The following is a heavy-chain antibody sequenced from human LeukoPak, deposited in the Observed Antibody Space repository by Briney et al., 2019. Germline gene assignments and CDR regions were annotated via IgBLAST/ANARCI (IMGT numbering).Heavy chain of an antibody. J-gene: IGHJ4*02. D-gene: IGHD3-16*01. CDR2: ISSSGGDT. CDR1: GFTLSSYA. V-gene: IGHV3-23*01. Sequence: GGSLRLSCAASGFTLSSYAMGWVRQAPGKGLEWVSAISSSGGDTYYADSVKGQFTMSRDMAKDTLYLQMNSLRAEDTAVYYCAKDLKAVLFAYFDYWGQGTLVTVSS. CDR3: AKDLKAVLFAYFDY.